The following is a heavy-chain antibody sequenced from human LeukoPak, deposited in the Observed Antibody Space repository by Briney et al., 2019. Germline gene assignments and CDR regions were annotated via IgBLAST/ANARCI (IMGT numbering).Heavy chain of an antibody. CDR1: GFTFSSYA. D-gene: IGHD3-22*01. Sequence: GGSLRLSCAASGFTFSSYAMSWVRQAPGKGLEWVSAISGSGGSTYYADSVKGRFTISRDNSKNTLYLQMNSLRAEDTAVYYCAKEARGVVVNQYYFDYWGQGTLVTVSS. CDR3: AKEARGVVVNQYYFDY. J-gene: IGHJ4*02. CDR2: ISGSGGST. V-gene: IGHV3-23*01.